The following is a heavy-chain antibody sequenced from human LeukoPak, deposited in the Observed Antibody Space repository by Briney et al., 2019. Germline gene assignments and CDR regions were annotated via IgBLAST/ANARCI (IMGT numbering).Heavy chain of an antibody. V-gene: IGHV3-23*01. CDR2: ISNNGGYT. CDR1: GFTFSSSA. CDR3: AKQLGYCSDGSCYFPY. J-gene: IGHJ4*02. D-gene: IGHD2-15*01. Sequence: GSLRLSCAASGFTFSSSAMSWVRQAPGKGLEWVSAISNNGGYTYYADSVQGRFTISRDNSKSTLCLQMNSLRAADTAVYYCAKQLGYCSDGSCYFPYWGQGSLVTVSS.